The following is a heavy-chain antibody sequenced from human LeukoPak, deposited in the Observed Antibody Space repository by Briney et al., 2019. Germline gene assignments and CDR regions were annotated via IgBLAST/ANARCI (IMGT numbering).Heavy chain of an antibody. CDR2: IYYSGAT. CDR1: GGSVNRYY. V-gene: IGHV4-59*02. CDR3: ARPTNYYYFYLDV. Sequence: SETLSLTCSVSGGSVNRYYWSWIRQPPGKGLEWIGFIYYSGATNYSPSLESRVTISIDTSRNQFSLRLTSVTAADTAVYFCARPTNYYYFYLDVWGRGTTDTVS. J-gene: IGHJ6*03.